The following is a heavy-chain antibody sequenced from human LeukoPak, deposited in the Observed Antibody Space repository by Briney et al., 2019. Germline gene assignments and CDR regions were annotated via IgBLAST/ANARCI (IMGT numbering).Heavy chain of an antibody. V-gene: IGHV3-23*01. J-gene: IGHJ4*02. Sequence: GGSLRLSCAASGFTFSNYGMSWVRQAPGKGLEWVSHVSVYGDTNFADSVKGRFTISRDNSKNTLYLQMNSLRAEDTTVYYCAKDLPDSWAVGYWGPGTLVTVSS. CDR1: GFTFSNYG. CDR3: AKDLPDSWAVGY. CDR2: VSVYGDT. D-gene: IGHD2-21*01.